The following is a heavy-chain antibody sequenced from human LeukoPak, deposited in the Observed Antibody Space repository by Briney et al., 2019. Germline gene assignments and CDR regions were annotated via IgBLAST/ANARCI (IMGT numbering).Heavy chain of an antibody. CDR1: GGSISSGGYY. Sequence: SETLSLTCTVSGGSISSGGYYWSWIRQPPGKGLEWIGYIYHSGSTYYNPSLKSRVTISVDRSKNQFSLKLSSVTAADTAVYYCARVSVDCGGDCYSFWYFDLWGRGTLVTVSS. CDR3: ARVSVDCGGDCYSFWYFDL. CDR2: IYHSGST. D-gene: IGHD2-21*01. J-gene: IGHJ2*01. V-gene: IGHV4-30-2*01.